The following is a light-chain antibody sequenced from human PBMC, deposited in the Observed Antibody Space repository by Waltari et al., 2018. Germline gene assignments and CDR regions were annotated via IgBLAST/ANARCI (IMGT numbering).Light chain of an antibody. J-gene: IGKJ5*01. CDR2: KVS. CDR3: MQGTHWPYT. Sequence: DAVLTQSPLSLPATLGQPASISCKSSQSLVHRGGNTYLNWFQQRPGQSPRRLMFKVSTRDSGVPDRFGGSGSGTDFTLKISRVEAEDFGVYYCMQGTHWPYTFGQGTRLEIK. V-gene: IGKV2-30*02. CDR1: QSLVHRGGNTY.